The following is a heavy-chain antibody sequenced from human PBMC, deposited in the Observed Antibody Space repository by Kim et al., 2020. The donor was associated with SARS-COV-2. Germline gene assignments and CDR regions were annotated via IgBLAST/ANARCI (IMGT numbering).Heavy chain of an antibody. D-gene: IGHD6-19*01. CDR1: GFTFSSYG. V-gene: IGHV3-30*18. Sequence: GGSLRLSCAASGFTFSSYGMHWVRQAPGKGLEWVAVISYDGSNKYYADSVKGRFTISRDNSKNTLYLQMNSLRAEDTAVYYCAKVGQGSGWYYFDYWGQGTLVTVSS. J-gene: IGHJ4*02. CDR3: AKVGQGSGWYYFDY. CDR2: ISYDGSNK.